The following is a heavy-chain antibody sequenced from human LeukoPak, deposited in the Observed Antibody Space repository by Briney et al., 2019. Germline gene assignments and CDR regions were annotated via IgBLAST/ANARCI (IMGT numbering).Heavy chain of an antibody. CDR1: GYTFTSYY. V-gene: IGHV1-46*01. J-gene: IGHJ4*02. CDR2: IDPSGGST. D-gene: IGHD3-16*02. CDR3: ARGSSLSPFDY. Sequence: ASVNVSCTASGYTFTSYYMHWVRQAPGQGLEWMGIIDPSGGSTSYSQNFQGRVAMTRGTSTSTVYLELSSLRSEDTAVYYCARGSSLSPFDYWGQGTLVTVSS.